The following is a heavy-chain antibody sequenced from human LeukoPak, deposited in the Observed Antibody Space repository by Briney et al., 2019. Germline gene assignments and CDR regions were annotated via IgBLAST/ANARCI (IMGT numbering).Heavy chain of an antibody. CDR1: GSRFTSYW. CDR3: ASLSGSLTSVDY. V-gene: IGHV5-51*01. J-gene: IGHJ4*02. D-gene: IGHD1-26*01. Sequence: GESLKISCQGSGSRFTSYWIGWVRQMPGKGLEWMAIVYPANSDTRYSPSLQGHVTISADKSTSTAYLQWSSLKASDTAMYYCASLSGSLTSVDYWGQGTLVTVSS. CDR2: VYPANSDT.